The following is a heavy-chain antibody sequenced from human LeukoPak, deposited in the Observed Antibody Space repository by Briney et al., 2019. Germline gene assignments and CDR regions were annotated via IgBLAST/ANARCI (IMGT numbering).Heavy chain of an antibody. CDR2: ISGSSSYI. CDR3: ARIKTTVTFDY. Sequence: SGGSLRLSCAASGFTFSSYSMNWVRQAPGKGLEWVSSISGSSSYIYYADSVKGRFTISRDNAKNSLYLQMNSLRAEDTAVYYCARIKTTVTFDYWGQGTLVTVSS. J-gene: IGHJ4*02. V-gene: IGHV3-21*06. CDR1: GFTFSSYS. D-gene: IGHD4-17*01.